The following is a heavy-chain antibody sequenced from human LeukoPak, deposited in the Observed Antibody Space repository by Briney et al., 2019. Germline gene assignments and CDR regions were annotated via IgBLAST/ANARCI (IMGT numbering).Heavy chain of an antibody. V-gene: IGHV3-7*01. J-gene: IGHJ5*02. CDR3: ATPPILELNWFDP. D-gene: IGHD1-7*01. CDR1: GFTFSNYW. CDR2: IHPDGSVN. Sequence: GGSLRLSCAASGFTFSNYWMSWVRQAPGKGLEWVASIHPDGSVNHYVASVKGRFTISRDNAKNSLFLQMNSLRVEDTGVYYCATPPILELNWFDPWGQGTLVTVSS.